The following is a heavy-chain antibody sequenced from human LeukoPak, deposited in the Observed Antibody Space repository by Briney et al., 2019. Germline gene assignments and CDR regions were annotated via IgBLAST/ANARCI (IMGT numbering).Heavy chain of an antibody. D-gene: IGHD3-22*01. CDR3: ARDRYDSSGYYPXPGDY. CDR2: IIPIFGTA. CDR1: GGTFSSYA. Sequence: SVKVSCEASGGTFSSYAISWVRQAPGQGLEWMGRIIPIFGTANYAHKFQGRVTITTDESTSTAYMELSSLRAEDTAVYYCARDRYDSSGYYPXPGDYXGQGTLVTVSX. V-gene: IGHV1-69*05. J-gene: IGHJ4*02.